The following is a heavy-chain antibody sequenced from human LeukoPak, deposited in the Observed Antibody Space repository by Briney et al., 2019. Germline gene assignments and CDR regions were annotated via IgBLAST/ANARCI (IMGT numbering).Heavy chain of an antibody. CDR3: ARSDLATITAGLFEY. D-gene: IGHD5-12*01. Sequence: GASVKVSCKASGYTFTNYGITWVRQAPGQGLEWMGWISGHQGNTKYAQNFQGRVTMTIDTSTSTAYMDLRSLRSDDTAIYFCARSDLATITAGLFEYWGQGTLVAVSS. CDR2: ISGHQGNT. V-gene: IGHV1-18*01. CDR1: GYTFTNYG. J-gene: IGHJ4*02.